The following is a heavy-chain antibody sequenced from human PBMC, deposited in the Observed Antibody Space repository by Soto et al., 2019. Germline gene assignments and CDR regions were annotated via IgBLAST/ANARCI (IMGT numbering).Heavy chain of an antibody. J-gene: IGHJ4*02. CDR3: AKDGEMATMPLYYFDY. CDR1: GFTFSSYA. CDR2: ISGSGGST. V-gene: IGHV3-23*01. Sequence: GGSLRLSCAASGFTFSSYAMSWVRQAPGKGLEWVSAISGSGGSTYYADSVKGRFTISRDNSKNTLYLQMNSLRAEDTAVYYCAKDGEMATMPLYYFDYWGQGTLVTVSS. D-gene: IGHD5-12*01.